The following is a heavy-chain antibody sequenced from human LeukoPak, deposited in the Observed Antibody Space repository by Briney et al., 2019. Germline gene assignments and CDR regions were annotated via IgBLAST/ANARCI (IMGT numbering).Heavy chain of an antibody. CDR3: AKDRLRLGELFYWYFDL. Sequence: GGSLRLSCAASGFTFSSYGMHWVRQAPGKGLEWVAVISYDGSNKYYADSVKGRLTISRDNSKNTLYLQMNSLRAEDTAVYYCAKDRLRLGELFYWYFDLWGRGTLVTVSS. D-gene: IGHD3-16*01. J-gene: IGHJ2*01. V-gene: IGHV3-30*18. CDR1: GFTFSSYG. CDR2: ISYDGSNK.